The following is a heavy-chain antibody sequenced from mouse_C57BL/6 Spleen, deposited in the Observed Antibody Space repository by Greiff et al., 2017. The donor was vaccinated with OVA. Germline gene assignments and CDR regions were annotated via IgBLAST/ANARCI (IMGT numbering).Heavy chain of an antibody. Sequence: EVQGVESGGGLVQPGGSMKLSCVASGFTFSNYWMNWVRQSPEKGLEWVAQIRLKSDNYATHYAESVKGRFTISRDDSKSSVYLQMNNLRAEDTGIYYCTGGVTRYFDVWGTGTTVTVSS. CDR2: IRLKSDNYAT. J-gene: IGHJ1*03. D-gene: IGHD2-13*01. V-gene: IGHV6-3*01. CDR1: GFTFSNYW. CDR3: TGGVTRYFDV.